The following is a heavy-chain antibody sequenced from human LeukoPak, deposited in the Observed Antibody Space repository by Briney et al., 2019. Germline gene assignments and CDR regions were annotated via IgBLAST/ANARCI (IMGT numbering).Heavy chain of an antibody. Sequence: GGSLILSCAASGFTVSSNYMNWVRQAPGKGLEWVSVIYGGGGTFYADSVKDRFSISRDNSKNTLFLHMNSLRADDTAVYYCARGKSSSSFAFDIWGQGTMVTVSS. CDR2: IYGGGGT. CDR3: ARGKSSSSFAFDI. J-gene: IGHJ3*02. V-gene: IGHV3-53*01. D-gene: IGHD6-6*01. CDR1: GFTVSSNY.